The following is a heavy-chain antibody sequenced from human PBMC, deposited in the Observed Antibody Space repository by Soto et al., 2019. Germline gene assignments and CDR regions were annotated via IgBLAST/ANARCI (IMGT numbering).Heavy chain of an antibody. CDR3: ARGGISHWAYFYYMDV. CDR1: GGSLSDYF. D-gene: IGHD2-21*01. Sequence: PSETLSLTCVVCGGSLSDYFWGGIRQHPGMALEWIGEINHLGSINYNPSLKSRVTMSVDTSKNQFSLTLNSVTAADTATYYCARGGISHWAYFYYMDVWDRGTTVTVSS. V-gene: IGHV4-34*01. J-gene: IGHJ6*03. CDR2: INHLGSI.